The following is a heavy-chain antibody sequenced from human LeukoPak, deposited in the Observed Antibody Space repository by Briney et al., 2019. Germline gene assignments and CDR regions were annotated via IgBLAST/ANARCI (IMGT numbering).Heavy chain of an antibody. J-gene: IGHJ4*02. V-gene: IGHV3-48*02. CDR3: ARDRNLVRYYDSSGYYFDY. Sequence: PGGSLRLSCAASGFTFSSYSMNWVRQAPGKGLEWISYISGSSNTIYYADSVKGRFTISRDNAKNSLYLQMNSLRDEDTALYYCARDRNLVRYYDSSGYYFDYWGQGTLVTVSS. CDR2: ISGSSNTI. CDR1: GFTFSSYS. D-gene: IGHD3-22*01.